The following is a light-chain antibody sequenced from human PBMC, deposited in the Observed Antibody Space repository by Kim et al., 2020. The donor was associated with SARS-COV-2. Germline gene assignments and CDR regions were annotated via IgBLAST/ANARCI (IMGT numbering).Light chain of an antibody. Sequence: IQLIQSPSSLSASVGDRVTITCRASQGISSYLAWYQQKPGKAPKLLIYAASTLQSGVPSRFSGSGSGTDFTLTISSLQPEDFATYYCQQLNSYPRTFGQGTKLEI. CDR1: QGISSY. CDR2: AAS. V-gene: IGKV1-9*01. J-gene: IGKJ2*01. CDR3: QQLNSYPRT.